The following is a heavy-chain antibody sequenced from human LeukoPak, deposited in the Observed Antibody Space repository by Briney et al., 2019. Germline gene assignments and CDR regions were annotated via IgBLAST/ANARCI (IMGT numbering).Heavy chain of an antibody. CDR1: GYSFTSYW. CDR3: ARRSGSDALDI. D-gene: IGHD3-10*01. J-gene: IGHJ3*02. Sequence: GEALKISCKGSGYSFTSYWIAWVRQMPGKGLEWMGIIYPGDSYTTYSPSFQGQVTISADKSISTAYLQWRSLKASDTAMYYCARRSGSDALDIWGQGTMVTVSS. V-gene: IGHV5-51*01. CDR2: IYPGDSYT.